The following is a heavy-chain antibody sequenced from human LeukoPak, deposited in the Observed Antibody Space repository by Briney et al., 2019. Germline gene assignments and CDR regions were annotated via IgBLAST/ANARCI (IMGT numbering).Heavy chain of an antibody. J-gene: IGHJ5*02. CDR2: INHSGST. Sequence: SETLSLACAVYGGSFSGYYWSWIRQPPGKGLEWIGEINHSGSTNYNPSLKSRVTISVDTSKNQFSLKLSSVTAADTAVYYCARGQGYCSSTSCYDRWFDPWGQGTLATVSS. CDR3: ARGQGYCSSTSCYDRWFDP. V-gene: IGHV4-34*01. CDR1: GGSFSGYY. D-gene: IGHD2-2*01.